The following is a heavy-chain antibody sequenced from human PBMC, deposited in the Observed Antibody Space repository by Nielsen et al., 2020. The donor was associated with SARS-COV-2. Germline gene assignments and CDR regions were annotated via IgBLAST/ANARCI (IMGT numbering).Heavy chain of an antibody. CDR1: GYNFTKNW. Sequence: GESLKISCKGSGYNFTKNWIGWVRQMPGKGLEWMGIIYPGDSGTRYSPSFQGQVTISADKSISTAYLQWSSLKASDTAIYYCAKSTGTYYGPLDNWGQGTLVTVSS. J-gene: IGHJ4*02. D-gene: IGHD1-26*01. V-gene: IGHV5-51*01. CDR2: IYPGDSGT. CDR3: AKSTGTYYGPLDN.